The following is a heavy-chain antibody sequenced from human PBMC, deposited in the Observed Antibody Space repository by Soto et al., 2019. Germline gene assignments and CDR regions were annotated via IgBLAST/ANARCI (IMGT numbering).Heavy chain of an antibody. CDR3: AKLKGNTMIVVVIVDY. CDR1: GFTFSDYP. V-gene: IGHV3-30-3*02. Sequence: PGGSLRLSCAASGFTFSDYPMHWVRQAPGKGLEWVAVISYDGRVKYYVDSVKGRFTISRDDSKNTLYLQMNSLRVDDTAVYYCAKLKGNTMIVVVIVDYWGQGTLVTVSS. D-gene: IGHD3-22*01. J-gene: IGHJ4*02. CDR2: ISYDGRVK.